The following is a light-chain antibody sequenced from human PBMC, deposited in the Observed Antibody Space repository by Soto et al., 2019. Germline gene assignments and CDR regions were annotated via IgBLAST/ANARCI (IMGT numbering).Light chain of an antibody. V-gene: IGKV3-11*01. Sequence: EIVLTQSPASLSLSPGGRATLSCRASQTVGHSLAWYQHRPGQAPRLLISQASNGATGVPSRFGGSGSGTDFTLTINSLEPEDFAVYYCKQYTSWPITFGQGTRLEIK. J-gene: IGKJ5*01. CDR3: KQYTSWPIT. CDR1: QTVGHS. CDR2: QAS.